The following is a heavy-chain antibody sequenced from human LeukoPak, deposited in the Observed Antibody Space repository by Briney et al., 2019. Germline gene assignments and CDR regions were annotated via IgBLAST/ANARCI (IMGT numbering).Heavy chain of an antibody. CDR3: ARVVGGYCSSTSCPHNYFDY. D-gene: IGHD2-2*01. Sequence: GGSLRLSCAASGFTFSSYAMHWVRQAPGKGLEWVAVISYDGSNKYYADSVKGRFTISRDNSKNTLYLQMNSLRAEDTAVYYCARVVGGYCSSTSCPHNYFDYWGQGTLVTVSS. V-gene: IGHV3-30*04. CDR1: GFTFSSYA. J-gene: IGHJ4*02. CDR2: ISYDGSNK.